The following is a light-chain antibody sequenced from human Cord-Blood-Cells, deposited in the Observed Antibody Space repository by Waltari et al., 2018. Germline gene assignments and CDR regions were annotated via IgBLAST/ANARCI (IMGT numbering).Light chain of an antibody. J-gene: IGKJ1*01. V-gene: IGKV1-5*03. CDR2: KAS. CDR3: QEYSSYSWT. CDR1: QSISSW. Sequence: DIQMTPFPSSLSASVVDRVTITCRDSQSISSWLAWSPRKPGKAPKLLIYKASSFESGVPTMFSVSVSGTEFPLTISSLLYDDFAKYYGQEYSSYSWTFGQCTEGEIK.